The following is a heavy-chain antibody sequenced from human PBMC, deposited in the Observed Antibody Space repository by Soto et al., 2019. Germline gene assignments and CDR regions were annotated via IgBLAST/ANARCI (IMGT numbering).Heavy chain of an antibody. J-gene: IGHJ6*02. CDR1: GGSISSGGYY. Sequence: PSEAPSITCTVSGGSISSGGYYWSWMREHPGKGLEWIGYIYYSGSTYYNPSLKSRVTISVDTSKNQFSLRLSSVTAADTAVYYCATVASLGIAAARAYGMDVWGQGTTVTVSS. CDR2: IYYSGST. CDR3: ATVASLGIAAARAYGMDV. V-gene: IGHV4-31*03. D-gene: IGHD6-13*01.